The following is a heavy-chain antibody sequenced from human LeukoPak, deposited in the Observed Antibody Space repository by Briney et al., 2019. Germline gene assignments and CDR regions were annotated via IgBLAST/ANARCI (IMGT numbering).Heavy chain of an antibody. V-gene: IGHV3-11*04. CDR2: ISSSDGTI. Sequence: GGSLRLSCAASGFTFSDYYMSWIRQAPGKGLEWVSYISSSDGTIDYADSVKGRFTISRDNSKNTLYLQMNSLRAEDTAVYYCAKDSLLTGALTAMVVLWYWGQGTLVTVSS. D-gene: IGHD5-18*01. CDR1: GFTFSDYY. CDR3: AKDSLLTGALTAMVVLWY. J-gene: IGHJ4*02.